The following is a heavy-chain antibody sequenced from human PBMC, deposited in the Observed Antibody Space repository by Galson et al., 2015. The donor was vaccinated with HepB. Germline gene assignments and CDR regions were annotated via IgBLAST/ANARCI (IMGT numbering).Heavy chain of an antibody. CDR3: ARGRNRYYDFWSGYPNWFDP. Sequence: SGDYYWSWIRQPPGKGLEWMGYIYYSGSTYYNPSLKSRVTISVDTSKNQFSLKLSSVTAADTAVYYCARGRNRYYDFWSGYPNWFDPWGQGTLVTVSS. CDR2: IYYSGST. J-gene: IGHJ5*02. D-gene: IGHD3-3*01. CDR1: SGDYY. V-gene: IGHV4-30-4*01.